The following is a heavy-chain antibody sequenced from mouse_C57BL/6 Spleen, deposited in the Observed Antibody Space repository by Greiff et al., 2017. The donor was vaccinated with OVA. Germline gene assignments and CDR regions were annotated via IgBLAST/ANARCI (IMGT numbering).Heavy chain of an antibody. V-gene: IGHV5S21*01. CDR3: TRRRPYYYGSSPHWYFDV. CDR2: ISSGGDYI. D-gene: IGHD1-1*01. J-gene: IGHJ1*03. Sequence: EVKLVESGEGLVKPGGSLKLSCAASGFTFSSYAMSWVRQTPEKRLEWVAYISSGGDYIYYADTVKGRFTISRDNARNTLYLQMSSLKSEDTAMYYCTRRRPYYYGSSPHWYFDVWGTGTTVTVSS. CDR1: GFTFSSYA.